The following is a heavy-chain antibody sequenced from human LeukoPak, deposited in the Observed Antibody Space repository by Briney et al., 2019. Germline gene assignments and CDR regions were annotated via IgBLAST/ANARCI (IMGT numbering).Heavy chain of an antibody. CDR3: AKSSGWYSGMDV. CDR1: GFTFSGYG. D-gene: IGHD6-19*01. CDR2: ISYDGSNK. J-gene: IGHJ6*02. Sequence: GRSLRLSCAASGFTFSGYGMHWVRQAPGKGLEWVAVISYDGSNKYYADSVKGRFTISRDNSKSTLDLQMNSLRAEDTAVYYCAKSSGWYSGMDVWGQGTTVTVSS. V-gene: IGHV3-30*18.